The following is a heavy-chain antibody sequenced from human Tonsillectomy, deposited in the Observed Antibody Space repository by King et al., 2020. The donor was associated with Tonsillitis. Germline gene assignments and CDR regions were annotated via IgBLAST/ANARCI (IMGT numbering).Heavy chain of an antibody. CDR2: ISWDSGSI. J-gene: IGHJ4*02. CDR1: GFTFDDFA. D-gene: IGHD3-22*01. V-gene: IGHV3-9*01. CDR3: AKDMGDYYGSGYVY. Sequence: VQLVESGGGLVQPGRSLRLSCAASGFTFDDFAMHWVRQTPGKGLEWVSGISWDSGSIGYADSVKGRFTISRDNAKNSLYLQMNSLRAEDTALNYCAKDMGDYYGSGYVYWGQGTLVTVSS.